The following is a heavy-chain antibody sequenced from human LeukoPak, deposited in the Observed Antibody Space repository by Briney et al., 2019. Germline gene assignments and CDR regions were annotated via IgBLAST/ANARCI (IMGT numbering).Heavy chain of an antibody. D-gene: IGHD2-21*02. CDR1: GFIFSSYS. J-gene: IGHJ4*02. CDR2: ISSSSSYI. V-gene: IGHV3-21*01. Sequence: GGSLRLSCAASGFIFSSYSMSWVRQAPGKGLEWVSSISSSSSYIYYADSLKGRFTISRDNAKNSLYLQMNSLRAEDTAVYYCARDPMGYCGGGCSHFDYWGQGTLVTVSS. CDR3: ARDPMGYCGGGCSHFDY.